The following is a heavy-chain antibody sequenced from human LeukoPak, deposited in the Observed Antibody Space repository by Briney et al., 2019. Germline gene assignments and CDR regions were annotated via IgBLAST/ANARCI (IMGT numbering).Heavy chain of an antibody. CDR2: ISGSGGST. D-gene: IGHD2-15*01. CDR1: GFTFSSYA. CDR3: AKLGIVVVVAATTWFDP. V-gene: IGHV3-23*01. J-gene: IGHJ5*02. Sequence: TGGSLRLSCAASGFTFSSYAMSWVRQAPGKGLEWVSAISGSGGSTYYADSVKGRFTISRDNSKNTPYLQMNSLRAGDTAVYYCAKLGIVVVVAATTWFDPWGQGTLVTVSS.